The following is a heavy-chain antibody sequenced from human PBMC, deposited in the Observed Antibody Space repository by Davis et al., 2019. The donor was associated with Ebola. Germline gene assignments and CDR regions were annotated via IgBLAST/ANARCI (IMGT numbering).Heavy chain of an antibody. V-gene: IGHV4-34*01. CDR3: ARGRILTGYSNP. J-gene: IGHJ5*02. Sequence: TLSPTCSPYTRSLNYHYSGCISHLPTIALEWTGDITHIGSTNYNPSLNSRVTISVDTSKNQFSLKLSSVTAAETAVYYCARGRILTGYSNPWGQGTLVTVSS. CDR2: ITHIGST. CDR1: TRSLNYHY. D-gene: IGHD3-9*01.